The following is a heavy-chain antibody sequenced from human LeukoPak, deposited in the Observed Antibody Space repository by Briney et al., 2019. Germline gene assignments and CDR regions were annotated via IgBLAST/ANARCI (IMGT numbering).Heavy chain of an antibody. J-gene: IGHJ5*02. CDR2: INPNSGGT. Sequence: GASVKVSCKASGYTFTGYYMHWVRQAPGQGLEWMGWINPNSGGTNYAQKFQGRVTMTRDTSISTAYMELSRLRSDDTAVYYCARDGILGYCTNGVCHHRFDPWGQGTPVTVSS. V-gene: IGHV1-2*02. CDR3: ARDGILGYCTNGVCHHRFDP. CDR1: GYTFTGYY. D-gene: IGHD2-8*01.